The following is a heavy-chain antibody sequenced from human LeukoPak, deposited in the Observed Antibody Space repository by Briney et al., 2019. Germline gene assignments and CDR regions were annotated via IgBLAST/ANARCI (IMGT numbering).Heavy chain of an antibody. CDR3: ARAPGGDFWSGSQYFFDY. D-gene: IGHD3-3*01. J-gene: IGHJ4*02. CDR2: VSTSGST. CDR1: GGSISSYY. V-gene: IGHV4-4*07. Sequence: PSETLSLTCTVSGGSISSYYWSWIRQPAGKGLEWIGHVSTSGSTNYNPSLKSRVTMSVDTSKNQFSLKLSSVTAADTAPYYCARAPGGDFWSGSQYFFDYWGQGTLVTVSS.